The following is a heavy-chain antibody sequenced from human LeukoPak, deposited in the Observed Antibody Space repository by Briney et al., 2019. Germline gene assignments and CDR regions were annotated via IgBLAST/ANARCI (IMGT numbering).Heavy chain of an antibody. Sequence: GGSLRLSCAASGFTFSSYAMHWVRQAPGKGLEYVSAISSNGGSTYYANSVKGRFTISRDNSKNTLYLQMGSLRAEDMAVYYCARASGDLETDAFDIWGQGTMVTVSS. D-gene: IGHD1-1*01. J-gene: IGHJ3*02. CDR2: ISSNGGST. CDR3: ARASGDLETDAFDI. V-gene: IGHV3-64*01. CDR1: GFTFSSYA.